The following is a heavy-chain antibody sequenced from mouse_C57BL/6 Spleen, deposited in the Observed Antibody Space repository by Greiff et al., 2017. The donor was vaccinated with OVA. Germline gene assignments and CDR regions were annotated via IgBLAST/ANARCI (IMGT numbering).Heavy chain of an antibody. CDR1: GYSFTGYY. CDR3: TRWAGYPDY. D-gene: IGHD2-2*01. CDR2: INPSTGGT. V-gene: IGHV1-42*01. Sequence: VQLKQSGPELVKPGASVKISCKASGYSFTGYYMNWVKQSPEKSLEWIGEINPSTGGTTYNQKFQAKATLTVDKSSSTAYMQLKSLTSEDSAVYYCTRWAGYPDYWGQGTTLTVSS. J-gene: IGHJ2*01.